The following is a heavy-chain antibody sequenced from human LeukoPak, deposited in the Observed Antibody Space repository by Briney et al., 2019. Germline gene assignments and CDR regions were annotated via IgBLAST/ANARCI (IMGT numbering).Heavy chain of an antibody. J-gene: IGHJ3*02. D-gene: IGHD3-16*01. V-gene: IGHV4-59*01. CDR3: ARHGGIEAFDI. CDR2: IYYSGST. CDR1: GGSISSYY. Sequence: SETLSLTCTVSGGSISSYYWSWIRQPPGKGLEWIGYIYYSGSTNYNPSLKSRVTIPVDTSKNQFSLKLSSVTAADTAVYYCARHGGIEAFDIWGQGTMVTVSS.